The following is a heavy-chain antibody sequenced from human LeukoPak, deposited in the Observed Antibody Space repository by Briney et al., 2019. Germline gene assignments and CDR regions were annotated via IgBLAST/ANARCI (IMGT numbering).Heavy chain of an antibody. CDR2: ISWNGGSI. V-gene: IGHV3-9*03. Sequence: GRSLRLSCAASGFTFTDYAMHWVRRAPGRGLEWVSGISWNGGSIVYADSVKGRFTISRDNARNSLYLQMNSLGAEDMALYYCAKGTSPYYYDTFDYWGQGTLVTVSS. CDR1: GFTFTDYA. D-gene: IGHD3-22*01. J-gene: IGHJ4*02. CDR3: AKGTSPYYYDTFDY.